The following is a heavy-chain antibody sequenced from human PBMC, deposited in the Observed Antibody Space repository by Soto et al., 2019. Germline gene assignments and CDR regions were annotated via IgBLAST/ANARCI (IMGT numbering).Heavy chain of an antibody. CDR1: GFTVSSSN. V-gene: IGHV3-53*01. D-gene: IGHD6-13*01. Sequence: PGGSLRLSCAASGFTVSSSNMNWVGQSPGKGLECVSVIYSGGSTYFADSVKGRFTISRDNSKNTLYLQMNSLRAEDMAVYYCARVSPTATADTYYYSGLDVWGQGTTVTVSS. CDR2: IYSGGST. J-gene: IGHJ6*02. CDR3: ARVSPTATADTYYYSGLDV.